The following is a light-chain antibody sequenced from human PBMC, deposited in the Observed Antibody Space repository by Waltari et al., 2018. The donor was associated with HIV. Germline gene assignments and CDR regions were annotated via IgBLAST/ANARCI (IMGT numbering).Light chain of an antibody. J-gene: IGKJ2*01. CDR1: QSILYRSGNKYF. CDR2: WAS. V-gene: IGKV4-1*01. Sequence: DIVLTHSPESLTGSLGARTPISCKSSQSILYRSGNKYFLAWYQQTPGQTPKSLFYWASTRAAGVPARFSGSDSGTDFTLTISSLRAEDVAVYYCHQYHTTPYTFGQGTKLEI. CDR3: HQYHTTPYT.